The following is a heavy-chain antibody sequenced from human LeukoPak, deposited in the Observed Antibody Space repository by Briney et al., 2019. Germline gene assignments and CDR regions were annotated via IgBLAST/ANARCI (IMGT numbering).Heavy chain of an antibody. V-gene: IGHV3-74*03. Sequence: PGGSLRLSCAASGFTFSNYWMHWVRQAPGKGLIWVSRINNDGSNAAYADSVKGRFTISRDNAKNTLYLQMNSLRAEDTAVYYCVRGGIASAFDIWGQGTMVTVSS. CDR1: GFTFSNYW. CDR3: VRGGIASAFDI. CDR2: INNDGSNA. D-gene: IGHD6-13*01. J-gene: IGHJ3*02.